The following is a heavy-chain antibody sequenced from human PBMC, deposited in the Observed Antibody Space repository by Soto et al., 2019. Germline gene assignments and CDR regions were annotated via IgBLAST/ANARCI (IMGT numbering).Heavy chain of an antibody. CDR3: ARERGPVDTAMVTGLYYYYYYGMDV. D-gene: IGHD5-18*01. CDR2: ISAYNGNT. CDR1: GYTFTSYG. Sequence: KVSCKASGYTFTSYGISWVRQAPGQGLEWMGWISAYNGNTNYAQKLQGRVTMTTDTSTSTAYMELRSLRSDDTAVYYCARERGPVDTAMVTGLYYYYYYGMDVWGQGTTVTVSS. J-gene: IGHJ6*02. V-gene: IGHV1-18*01.